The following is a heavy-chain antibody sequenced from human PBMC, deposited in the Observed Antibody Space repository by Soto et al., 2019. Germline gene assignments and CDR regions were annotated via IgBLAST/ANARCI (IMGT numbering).Heavy chain of an antibody. CDR2: VSLTGDRT. J-gene: IGHJ4*02. CDR3: ARGGGYCTPTSCAIDS. V-gene: IGHV3-23*01. Sequence: GGSLRLSCVASRFSFSSYEMSWVRQAAGKGLEWVSRVSLTGDRTNYAGSVKGRFTVSRDNFKNTLYLEMDSLRPEDTAIYYCARGGGYCTPTSCAIDSWGRGTPVTVSS. CDR1: RFSFSSYE. D-gene: IGHD2-8*01.